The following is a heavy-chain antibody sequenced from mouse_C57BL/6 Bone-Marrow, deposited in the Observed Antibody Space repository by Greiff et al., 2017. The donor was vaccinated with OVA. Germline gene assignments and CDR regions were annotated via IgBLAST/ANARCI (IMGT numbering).Heavy chain of an antibody. V-gene: IGHV3-6*01. CDR3: ARLLSSY. J-gene: IGHJ3*01. Sequence: VQLQQSGPGLVKPSQSLSLTCSVTGYSITSGYYWNWIRQFPGNKLEWMGYISYDGSNNYNPSLKNRISITRDTSKNQFVLKLNSVTTEDTATYYCARLLSSYWGQGTLVTVSA. CDR2: ISYDGSN. D-gene: IGHD2-1*01. CDR1: GYSITSGYY.